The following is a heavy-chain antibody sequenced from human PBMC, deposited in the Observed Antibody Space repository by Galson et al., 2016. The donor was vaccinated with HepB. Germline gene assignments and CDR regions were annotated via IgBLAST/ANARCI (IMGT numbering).Heavy chain of an antibody. D-gene: IGHD4-17*01. CDR2: IWNDANNT. Sequence: SLRLSCAASGFIFSSYGMHWVRQAPGKGLEWVALIWNDANNTFYVDSVKGRFTISRDDSRNTLYLEINSLRAEDTAVYYCAREQGYGGYRTADFWGQGTLVTVSS. CDR3: AREQGYGGYRTADF. CDR1: GFIFSSYG. J-gene: IGHJ4*02. V-gene: IGHV3-33*01.